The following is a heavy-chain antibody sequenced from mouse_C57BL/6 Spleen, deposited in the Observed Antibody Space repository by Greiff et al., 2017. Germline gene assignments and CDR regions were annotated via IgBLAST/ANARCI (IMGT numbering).Heavy chain of an antibody. V-gene: IGHV5-17*01. CDR3: ASGMVYYGNYYAMDY. D-gene: IGHD2-1*01. CDR1: GFTFSDYG. J-gene: IGHJ4*01. Sequence: DVMLVESGGGLVKPGGSLKLSCAASGFTFSDYGMHWVRQAPEKGLEWVAYISSGSSTIYYADTVKGRFTISRDNAKNTLFLQMTSLRSEDTAMYYCASGMVYYGNYYAMDYWGQGTSVTVSS. CDR2: ISSGSSTI.